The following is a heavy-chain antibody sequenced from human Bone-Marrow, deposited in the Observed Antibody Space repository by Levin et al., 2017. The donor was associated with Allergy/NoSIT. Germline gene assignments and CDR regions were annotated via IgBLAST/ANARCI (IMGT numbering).Heavy chain of an antibody. Sequence: RGESLKISCAASGFTFSSYSMNWVRQAPGKGLEWVSYISSSSSTIYYADSVKGRFTISRDNAKNSLYLQMNSLRAEDTAVYYCARGTYSNYDGPPGVWGQGTTVTVSS. V-gene: IGHV3-48*01. J-gene: IGHJ6*02. CDR3: ARGTYSNYDGPPGV. CDR1: GFTFSSYS. CDR2: ISSSSSTI. D-gene: IGHD4-11*01.